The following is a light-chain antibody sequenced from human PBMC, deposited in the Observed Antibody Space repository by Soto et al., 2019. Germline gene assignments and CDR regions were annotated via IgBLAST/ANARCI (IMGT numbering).Light chain of an antibody. CDR1: QSVSDNY. Sequence: EIVLTQSPGTLSLSPGERATLSCRASQSVSDNYLAWYQQKPGQAPRLLIYGASSMATGIPDRFSGSGSGTDFTLTISSLEAEDFAVYYCQQYGTSPITFGPGTKVDIK. CDR2: GAS. V-gene: IGKV3-20*01. J-gene: IGKJ3*01. CDR3: QQYGTSPIT.